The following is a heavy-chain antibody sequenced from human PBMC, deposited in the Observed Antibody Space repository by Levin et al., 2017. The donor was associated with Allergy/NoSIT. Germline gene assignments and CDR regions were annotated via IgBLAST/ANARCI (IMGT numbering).Heavy chain of an antibody. CDR3: ARDGLWSGYYTKVTSNWFDP. Sequence: ASVKVSCKASGYTFTGYYMHWVRQAPGQGLEWMGRINPNSGGTNYAQKFQGRVTMTRDTSISTAYMELSRLRSDDTAVYYCARDGLWSGYYTKVTSNWFDPWGQGTLVTVSS. CDR2: INPNSGGT. V-gene: IGHV1-2*06. J-gene: IGHJ5*02. CDR1: GYTFTGYY. D-gene: IGHD3-3*01.